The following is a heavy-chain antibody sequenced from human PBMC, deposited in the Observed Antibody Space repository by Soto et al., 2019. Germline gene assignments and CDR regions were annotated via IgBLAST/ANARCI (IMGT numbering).Heavy chain of an antibody. CDR2: ITSDGKSK. D-gene: IGHD2-8*02. CDR3: ARISYWVKDY. CDR1: VFNFINHW. Sequence: GWSLRLSCASSVFNFINHWMYWVRQRPAEGLVWVSRITSDGKSKAYAESVKGRFAISRDNAKNTLYLQMNLTSVTAADTAVYYCARISYWVKDYWGQGALVTVSS. V-gene: IGHV3-74*01. J-gene: IGHJ4*02.